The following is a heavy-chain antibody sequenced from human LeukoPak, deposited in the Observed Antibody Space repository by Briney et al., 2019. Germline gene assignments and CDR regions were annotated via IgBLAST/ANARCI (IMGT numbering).Heavy chain of an antibody. J-gene: IGHJ4*02. V-gene: IGHV4-39*01. D-gene: IGHD5-18*01. CDR2: IYYSGST. CDR1: GGSISSSSYY. Sequence: PSETLSLTCTVSGGSISSSSYYWGWIRQPPGKGLEWIGSIYYSGSTYYNPSLKSRVTISVDTSKNQFSLKLSSVTAADTAVYYSARLDTAMVGYWGQGTLVTVSS. CDR3: ARLDTAMVGY.